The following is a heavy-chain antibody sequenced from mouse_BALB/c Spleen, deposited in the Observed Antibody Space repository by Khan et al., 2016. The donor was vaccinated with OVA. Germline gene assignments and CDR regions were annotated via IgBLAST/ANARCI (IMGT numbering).Heavy chain of an antibody. V-gene: IGHV3-2*02. CDR3: AISIMAN. Sequence: EVQLQESGPGLVKPSQSLSLTCTVTGYSITSDYAWNWIRQFPGNKLEWMGYISYSGSTSYNPSLKSRISITRDTSKNQFFLQLNSVTTEDTATYYGAISIMANWGQGTTLTVSS. CDR2: ISYSGST. J-gene: IGHJ2*01. CDR1: GYSITSDYA.